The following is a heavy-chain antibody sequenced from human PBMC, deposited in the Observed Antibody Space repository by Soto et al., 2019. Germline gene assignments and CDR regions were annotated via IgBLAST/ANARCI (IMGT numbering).Heavy chain of an antibody. Sequence: GGSLRLSCAASGFTFDDYAMHWVRQAPGKGLEWVSGISWNSVTFGYADSVKGRFTISRDNAKNSLYLQMNSLRAEDTAFYFCAKDTCSSTNCAFDYWGQGTLVTVSS. CDR2: ISWNSVTF. D-gene: IGHD2-2*01. CDR1: GFTFDDYA. CDR3: AKDTCSSTNCAFDY. J-gene: IGHJ4*02. V-gene: IGHV3-9*01.